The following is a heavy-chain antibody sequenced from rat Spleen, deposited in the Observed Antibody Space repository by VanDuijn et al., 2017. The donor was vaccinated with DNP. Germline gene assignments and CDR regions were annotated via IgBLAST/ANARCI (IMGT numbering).Heavy chain of an antibody. CDR2: ISPSGANI. Sequence: EVQLVESGGGLVQPERSLKISCVASEFTFSRSDVAWVRQAPTRGLEWVASISPSGANIYYRDSVKGRFTISRDIPRSTLYLQMDSLRSEDTATYYCTTHGASYGLNWFAYWGQGTLVTVSS. D-gene: IGHD1-11*01. CDR1: EFTFSRSD. V-gene: IGHV5-25*01. J-gene: IGHJ3*01. CDR3: TTHGASYGLNWFAY.